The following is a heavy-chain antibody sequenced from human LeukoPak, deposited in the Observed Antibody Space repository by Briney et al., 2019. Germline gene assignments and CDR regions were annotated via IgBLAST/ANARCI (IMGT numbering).Heavy chain of an antibody. CDR3: AKGGSFGTYYFDY. V-gene: IGHV3-23*01. CDR2: ISSSGGST. D-gene: IGHD1-26*01. CDR1: GFTLSNYA. Sequence: GGSLRLSCAASGFTLSNYAMSWVRQAPGKGLQWVSGISSSGGSTYQVDSVKGRFTISRDDSKKTLFLQMNSLRVEDTAVYYCAKGGSFGTYYFDYWGQGTLVTVSS. J-gene: IGHJ4*02.